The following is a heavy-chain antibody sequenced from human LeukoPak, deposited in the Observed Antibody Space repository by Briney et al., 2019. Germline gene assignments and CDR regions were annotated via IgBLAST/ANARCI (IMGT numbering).Heavy chain of an antibody. CDR3: ATGTSPHPYGWLQLRGWGADY. Sequence: KPGGSLRLSCAASGFTFSSYSMNWVRQAPGKGLEWVSSISSSSSYIYYADSVKGRFTISRDNAKNSLYLQMNSLRAEDTAVYYCATGTSPHPYGWLQLRGWGADYWGQGTLVTVSS. V-gene: IGHV3-21*01. CDR1: GFTFSSYS. J-gene: IGHJ4*02. CDR2: ISSSSSYI. D-gene: IGHD5-24*01.